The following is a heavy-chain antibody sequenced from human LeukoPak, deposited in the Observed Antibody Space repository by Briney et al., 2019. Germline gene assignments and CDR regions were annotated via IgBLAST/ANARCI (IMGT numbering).Heavy chain of an antibody. J-gene: IGHJ4*02. CDR3: ARGGYCSSTSCYGDFDY. Sequence: SETLSLTCAVYGGSFSGYYWSWIRQPPGKGLEWIGEINHSGSTNYNPSLKSRVTISVDTSKNQFSLKLSSVTAADTAVYYCARGGYCSSTSCYGDFDYWGQGTLVTVSP. D-gene: IGHD2-2*01. CDR1: GGSFSGYY. V-gene: IGHV4-34*01. CDR2: INHSGST.